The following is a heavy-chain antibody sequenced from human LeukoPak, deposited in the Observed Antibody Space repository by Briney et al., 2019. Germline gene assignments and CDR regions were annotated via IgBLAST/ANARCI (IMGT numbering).Heavy chain of an antibody. J-gene: IGHJ3*02. CDR2: ISWNSGSI. V-gene: IGHV3-9*01. Sequence: GRSLRLSCAASGFTFDDYAMHWVRQAPGKGLEWVSGISWNSGSIGYADSVKGRFTISRDNAKNSLYLQMNSLRAEDTALYYCAKDRLTVAAGAFNIWGQGTMVTVSS. CDR1: GFTFDDYA. D-gene: IGHD6-19*01. CDR3: AKDRLTVAAGAFNI.